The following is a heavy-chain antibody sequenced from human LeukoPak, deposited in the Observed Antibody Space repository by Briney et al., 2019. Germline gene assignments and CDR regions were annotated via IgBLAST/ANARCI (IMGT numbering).Heavy chain of an antibody. CDR1: GFTFSSYS. J-gene: IGHJ4*02. CDR3: AREPIAARLDY. D-gene: IGHD6-6*01. Sequence: GGSLRLSCAASGFTFSSYSMNWVRQAPGKGLEWVSSISSSSSYIYYADPVKGRFTISRDNAKNSLYLQMNSLRAEDTAVYYCAREPIAARLDYWGQGTLVTVSS. CDR2: ISSSSSYI. V-gene: IGHV3-21*01.